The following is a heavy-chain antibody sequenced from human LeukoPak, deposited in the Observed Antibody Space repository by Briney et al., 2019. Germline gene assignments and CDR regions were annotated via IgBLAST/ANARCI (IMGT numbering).Heavy chain of an antibody. CDR2: IKEGGNKK. D-gene: IGHD5-24*01. V-gene: IGHV3-7*01. Sequence: GGSLRLSCAASGFTFSSYAMSWVRQAPGKGLEWVANIKEGGNKKYYVDSVKGRFTISRDNARNSLYLQMSSLRVEDTGVYYCARDWDGYNGGLPHYWGQGTLVTVSS. J-gene: IGHJ4*02. CDR1: GFTFSSYA. CDR3: ARDWDGYNGGLPHY.